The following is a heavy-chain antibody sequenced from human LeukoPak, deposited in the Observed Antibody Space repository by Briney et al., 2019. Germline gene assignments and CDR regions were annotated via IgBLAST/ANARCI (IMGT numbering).Heavy chain of an antibody. J-gene: IGHJ4*02. CDR1: AGSIRSYH. CDR3: ARWDDSSRSFED. Sequence: SETLSLTCTVSAGSIRSYHWNWIRQSPGRGLEWISYIYYTGSSNYSPSLKSRVTMSVDTSKSQFSLRLSSVTASDTAVYYCARWDDSSRSFEDWGQGTLVTVSS. CDR2: IYYTGSS. D-gene: IGHD3-22*01. V-gene: IGHV4-59*08.